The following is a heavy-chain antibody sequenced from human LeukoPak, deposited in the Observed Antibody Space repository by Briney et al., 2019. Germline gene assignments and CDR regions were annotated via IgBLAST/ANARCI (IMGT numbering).Heavy chain of an antibody. CDR2: INHSGST. V-gene: IGHV4-34*01. CDR3: ASSGCSSTSCYRGYYYYYYYMDV. Sequence: PSETLSLTCAVYGGSFSGYYWSWIRQPPGKGLEWIGEINHSGSTNYNPSLKSRVTISVDTSKNQFSLKLSSVTAADTAVYYCASSGCSSTSCYRGYYYYYYYMDVWGKGTTVTVSS. J-gene: IGHJ6*03. D-gene: IGHD2-2*02. CDR1: GGSFSGYY.